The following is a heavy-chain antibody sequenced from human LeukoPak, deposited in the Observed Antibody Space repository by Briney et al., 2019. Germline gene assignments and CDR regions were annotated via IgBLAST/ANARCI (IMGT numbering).Heavy chain of an antibody. CDR1: GFTFSGSS. J-gene: IGHJ4*02. CDR2: IRGKPNSYAT. CDR3: TSNDFWSAY. D-gene: IGHD3-3*01. Sequence: PGGSLRLSCEASGFTFSGSSLQWVRQASEKGLEWLGRIRGKPNSYATAYAASVKSKFTISRDDSKNTAYLQMNSLKTEDTAVYYCTSNDFWSAYWGQGTLVTVSS. V-gene: IGHV3-73*01.